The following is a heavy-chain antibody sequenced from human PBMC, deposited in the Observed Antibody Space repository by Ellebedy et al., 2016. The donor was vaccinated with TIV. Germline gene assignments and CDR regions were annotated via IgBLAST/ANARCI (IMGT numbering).Heavy chain of an antibody. CDR2: ITSTGSGM. Sequence: GESLKISXAASGFTLSAYGMNWVRQAPGKGLEWISYITSTGSGMYYADSVKGRFTISRDSAKNSLYLQMSSLRVEDTALYYCAREVRVGVGANDLWGQGTLVTVSS. J-gene: IGHJ4*02. D-gene: IGHD1-26*01. CDR1: GFTLSAYG. V-gene: IGHV3-48*04. CDR3: AREVRVGVGANDL.